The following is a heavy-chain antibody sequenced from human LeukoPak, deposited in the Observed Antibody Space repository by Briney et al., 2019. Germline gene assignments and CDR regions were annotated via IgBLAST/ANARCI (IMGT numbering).Heavy chain of an antibody. Sequence: KPSETLSLTCTVSGGSISSSSYYWGWIRQPPGKGLEWIGGIYYSGSTYYNPSLKSRVTISVDTSKNQFSLKLSSVTAADTAVYYCARDGLSDITMIVPWGQGTLVTVSS. CDR2: IYYSGST. D-gene: IGHD3-22*01. V-gene: IGHV4-39*02. CDR1: GGSISSSSYY. J-gene: IGHJ5*02. CDR3: ARDGLSDITMIVP.